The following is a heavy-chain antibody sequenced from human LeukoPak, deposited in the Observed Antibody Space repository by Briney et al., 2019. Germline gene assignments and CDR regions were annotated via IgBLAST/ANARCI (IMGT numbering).Heavy chain of an antibody. V-gene: IGHV3-15*01. CDR3: TTDPLVVVLFDY. J-gene: IGHJ4*02. CDR2: IKSKTDGGTT. CDR1: GFTFSSYS. D-gene: IGHD2-15*01. Sequence: GGSLRLSCAASGFTFSSYSMSWVRQAPGKGLEWVGRIKSKTDGGTTDYAAPVKGRFTISRDDSKNTLYLQMNSLKTEDTAVYYCTTDPLVVVLFDYWGQGTLVTVSS.